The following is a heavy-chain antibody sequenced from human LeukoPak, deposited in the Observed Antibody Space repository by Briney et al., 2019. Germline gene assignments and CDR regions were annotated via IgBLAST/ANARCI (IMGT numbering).Heavy chain of an antibody. V-gene: IGHV4-34*01. CDR1: GVSIFSSY. CDR2: INHSGST. D-gene: IGHD5-18*01. J-gene: IGHJ4*02. CDR3: ARAGGYSNYFVC. Sequence: SETLSLTCTVSGVSIFSSYWNWVRQPPGKGLEWIGEINHSGSTNYNPSLKSRVTISVDTSKNQFSLKLSSVTAADTAVYYCARAGGYSNYFVCWGQGTLVTVSS.